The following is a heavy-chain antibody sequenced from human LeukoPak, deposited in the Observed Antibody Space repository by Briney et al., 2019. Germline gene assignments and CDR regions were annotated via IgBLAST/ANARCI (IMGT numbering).Heavy chain of an antibody. J-gene: IGHJ4*02. Sequence: GGSLRLSCAASGFTFSSYAMHWVRQAPGKGLEWVAVISYDGSNKYYADSVKGRFTISRDNSKNTLYLQMNSLRAEDTAVYYCERDARITMVRGVMVGWGQGTLVTVSS. V-gene: IGHV3-30-3*01. CDR1: GFTFSSYA. D-gene: IGHD3-10*01. CDR2: ISYDGSNK. CDR3: ERDARITMVRGVMVG.